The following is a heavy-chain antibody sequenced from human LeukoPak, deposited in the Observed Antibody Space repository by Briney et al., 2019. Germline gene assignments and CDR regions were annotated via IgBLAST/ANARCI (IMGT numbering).Heavy chain of an antibody. Sequence: GGSLRLSCAASGFIFSSYSMIWVRQAPGKGLKWVSYISSSSTIFYADSVKGRFTISRDNSKNTLYLQMNSLRAEDTAVYYCAKDKSYYYDSGSYGLDYWGQGTLVTVSS. D-gene: IGHD3-10*01. CDR1: GFIFSSYS. CDR3: AKDKSYYYDSGSYGLDY. CDR2: ISSSSTI. V-gene: IGHV3-48*01. J-gene: IGHJ4*02.